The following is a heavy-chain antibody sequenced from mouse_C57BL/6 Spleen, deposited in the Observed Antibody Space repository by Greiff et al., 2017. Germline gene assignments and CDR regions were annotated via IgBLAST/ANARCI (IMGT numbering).Heavy chain of an antibody. CDR3: ARDAPDSSGSGPFAY. V-gene: IGHV7-1*01. J-gene: IGHJ3*01. D-gene: IGHD3-2*02. CDR1: GFTFSDFY. CDR2: SRNKANDYTT. Sequence: EVMLVESGGGLVQSGRSLRLSCATSGFTFSDFYMEWVRQAPGKGLEWIAASRNKANDYTTEYSASVKGRFIVSRDTSQSILYLQMNVLRAEDTAIYYCARDAPDSSGSGPFAYWGQGTLVTVSA.